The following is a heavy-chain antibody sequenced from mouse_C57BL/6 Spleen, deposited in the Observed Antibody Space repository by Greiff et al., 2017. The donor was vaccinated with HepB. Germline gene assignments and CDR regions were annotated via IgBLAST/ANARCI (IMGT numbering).Heavy chain of an antibody. CDR2: IYPSDSET. Sequence: QVQLQQPGAELVRPGSSVKLSCKASGYTFTSYWMDWVKQRPGQGLEWIGNIYPSDSETHYNQKFKDKATLTVDKSSSTAYMLLSSLTSEDSAVYYCARSFGYYGSSCAMDYWGQGTSVTVSS. D-gene: IGHD1-1*01. CDR3: ARSFGYYGSSCAMDY. V-gene: IGHV1-61*01. CDR1: GYTFTSYW. J-gene: IGHJ4*01.